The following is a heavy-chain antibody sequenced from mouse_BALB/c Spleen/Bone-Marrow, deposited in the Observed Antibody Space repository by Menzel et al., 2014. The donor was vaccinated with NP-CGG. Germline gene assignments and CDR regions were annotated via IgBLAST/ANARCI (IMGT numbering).Heavy chain of an antibody. J-gene: IGHJ1*01. CDR3: ARGGNWDDFDV. CDR2: ISSGSTSI. CDR1: GFTFSSFG. V-gene: IGHV5-17*02. D-gene: IGHD4-1*01. Sequence: EVMLVESGGGLVQPGGSRKLSCAASGFTFSSFGMHWVRQAPERGLEWVAYISSGSTSIFYSDTVRGRFTMSRDNPKNTLFLQMTSLTSEDTAMYYCARGGNWDDFDVWGAGTTVTVSS.